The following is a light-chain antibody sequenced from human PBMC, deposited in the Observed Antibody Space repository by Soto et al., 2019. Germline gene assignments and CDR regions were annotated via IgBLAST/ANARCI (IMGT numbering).Light chain of an antibody. V-gene: IGKV3D-20*01. J-gene: IGKJ5*01. CDR3: QQYGSSPFT. CDR1: QSVRSSY. CDR2: DAS. Sequence: EIVLTQSPATLSLSPGERATLSCGATQSVRSSYLAWYQQKPGLAPRLLIYDASNRATGIPDRFSGSGSGTDFILTISRLEPEDFAVYYCQQYGSSPFTFGQGTRLEIK.